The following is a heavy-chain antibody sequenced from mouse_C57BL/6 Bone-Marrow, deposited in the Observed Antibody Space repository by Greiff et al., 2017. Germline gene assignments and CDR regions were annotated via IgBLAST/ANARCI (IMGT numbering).Heavy chain of an antibody. V-gene: IGHV1-63*01. Sequence: QVQLQQSGAELVRPGTSVKMSCKASGYTFTNYWIGWAKQRPGHGLEWIGDIYPGGGYTNYNEKFKGKATLTADKSSSTAYMQFSSLTSEDSAIYYCARDRFDGSREYWGQGTLVTVSA. J-gene: IGHJ3*01. CDR3: ARDRFDGSREY. CDR2: IYPGGGYT. CDR1: GYTFTNYW. D-gene: IGHD1-1*01.